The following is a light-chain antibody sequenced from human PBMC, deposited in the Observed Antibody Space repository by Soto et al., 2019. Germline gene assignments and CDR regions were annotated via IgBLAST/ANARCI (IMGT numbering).Light chain of an antibody. CDR2: KAS. Sequence: DIQMTQSPSTLSGSVGDRVTITCRASQTISSWLAWYQQKPGKAPKLLIYKASSLESGVPSRFSGSGSGTEFTLTINSLQADDFATYYCQQYNSYSETFGQGTKVDI. V-gene: IGKV1-5*03. J-gene: IGKJ1*01. CDR3: QQYNSYSET. CDR1: QTISSW.